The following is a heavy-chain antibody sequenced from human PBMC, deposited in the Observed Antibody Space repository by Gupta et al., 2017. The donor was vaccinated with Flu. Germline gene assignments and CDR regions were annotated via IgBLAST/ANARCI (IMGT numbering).Heavy chain of an antibody. Sequence: RQAPGKGLEWVSGISWNSGSIGYADSLKGRFTISRDNAKNSLYLQMNSLRAEDTALYYCARQYYYDSSGLDYWGQGTLVTVSS. CDR3: ARQYYYDSSGLDY. J-gene: IGHJ4*02. V-gene: IGHV3-9*01. CDR2: ISWNSGSI. D-gene: IGHD3-22*01.